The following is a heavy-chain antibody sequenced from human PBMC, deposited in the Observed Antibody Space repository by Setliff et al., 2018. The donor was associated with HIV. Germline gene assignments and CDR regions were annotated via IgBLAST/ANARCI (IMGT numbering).Heavy chain of an antibody. J-gene: IGHJ4*02. D-gene: IGHD3-22*01. CDR3: ARGPNYYDRGSYYNFDY. CDR2: IIPNSDDT. V-gene: IGHV1-2*02. Sequence: ASVKVSCKASGYTFTGYYIHWVRQAPGQGLEWMGWIIPNSDDTNYAQKFQGRVTMTRDTSISTAYMEMSRLRSDDTAIYYCARGPNYYDRGSYYNFDYWGEGTLVTVSS. CDR1: GYTFTGYY.